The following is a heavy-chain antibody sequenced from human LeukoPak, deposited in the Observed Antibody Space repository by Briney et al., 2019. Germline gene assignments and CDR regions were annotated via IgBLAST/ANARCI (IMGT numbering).Heavy chain of an antibody. V-gene: IGHV3-53*04. D-gene: IGHD6-13*01. CDR2: IYPGGST. CDR3: ARGPWAAAGGSIDGLDI. Sequence: GGSLRLSCAASGFTVSSNYMSWVRQAPGKGLEWVSVIYPGGSTYYADSVKGRYTISRHNSENTLDLQMNSLRVEDTAVYYCARGPWAAAGGSIDGLDIWGQGTMVTVSS. J-gene: IGHJ3*02. CDR1: GFTVSSNY.